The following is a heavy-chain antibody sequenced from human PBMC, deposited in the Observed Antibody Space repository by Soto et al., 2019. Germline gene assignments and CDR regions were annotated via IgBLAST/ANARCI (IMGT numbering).Heavy chain of an antibody. CDR3: ARGSALYYGMDV. J-gene: IGHJ6*04. CDR2: INHSGST. Sequence: PSETLSLTCAVYGGSFSGYYWSWIRQPPGKGLEWIGEINHSGSTNYHPSFKSRVTISVDTSKNQFSLKLSSVTAADTAVYYCARGSALYYGMDVWGEGTTVTVSS. CDR1: GGSFSGYY. V-gene: IGHV4-34*01.